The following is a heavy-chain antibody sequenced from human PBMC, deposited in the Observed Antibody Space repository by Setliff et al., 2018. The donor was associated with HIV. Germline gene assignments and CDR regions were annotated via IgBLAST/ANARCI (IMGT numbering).Heavy chain of an antibody. D-gene: IGHD2-8*02. J-gene: IGHJ1*01. CDR2: IRSKANGGTT. V-gene: IGHV3-49*04. Sequence: GGSLRLSCTASGFSFGDYVMNWVRQAPGKGLEWVGFIRSKANGGTTEYAASVKGRFTIPRDDSESIAYLQMSSLRTEDTAVYYCTSEGHSFWSYFQHWGQGTLVTVSS. CDR3: TSEGHSFWSYFQH. CDR1: GFSFGDYV.